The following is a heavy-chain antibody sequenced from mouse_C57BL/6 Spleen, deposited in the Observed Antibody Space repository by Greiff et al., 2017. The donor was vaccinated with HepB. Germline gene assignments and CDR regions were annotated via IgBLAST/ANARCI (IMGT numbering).Heavy chain of an antibody. J-gene: IGHJ2*01. CDR2: IYPGDGDT. CDR3: ASRPERGRDY. D-gene: IGHD6-1*01. Sequence: VQLQESGPELVKPGASVKISCKASGYAFSSSWMNWVKQRPGKGLEWIGRIYPGDGDTNYNGKFKGKATLTADKSSSTAYMQLSSLTSEDAAVYFCASRPERGRDYWGQGTTLTVSS. CDR1: GYAFSSSW. V-gene: IGHV1-82*01.